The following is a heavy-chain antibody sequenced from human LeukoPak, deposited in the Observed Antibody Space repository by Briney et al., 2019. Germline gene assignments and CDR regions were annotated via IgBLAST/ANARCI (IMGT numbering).Heavy chain of an antibody. J-gene: IGHJ3*02. CDR3: ARVLTVEGAFDI. V-gene: IGHV4-59*12. CDR2: IYYSGST. CDR1: GGSISSYY. Sequence: SETLSLTCTVSGGSISSYYWSWIRQPPGKGLEWIGYIYYSGSTNYNPSLKSRVTISVDTSKNQFSVKLSSVTAADTAVYYCARVLTVEGAFDIWGQGTMVTVSS. D-gene: IGHD4-23*01.